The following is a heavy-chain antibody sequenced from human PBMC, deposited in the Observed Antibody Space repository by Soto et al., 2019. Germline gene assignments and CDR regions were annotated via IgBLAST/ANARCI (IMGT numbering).Heavy chain of an antibody. CDR1: GGSFSGYY. V-gene: IGHV4-34*01. J-gene: IGHJ5*02. D-gene: IGHD3-9*01. Sequence: SETLSLTCAVYGGSFSGYYWSWIRQPPGKGLEWIGEINHSGSTNYNPSLKSRVTISVDTSKNQFSLKLSSVTAADTAVYYCARGILNYDILTGYRKWFDPWGQGTLVTVSS. CDR3: ARGILNYDILTGYRKWFDP. CDR2: INHSGST.